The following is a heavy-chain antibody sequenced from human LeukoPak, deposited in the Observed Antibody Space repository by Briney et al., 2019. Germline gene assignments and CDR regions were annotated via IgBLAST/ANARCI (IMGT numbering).Heavy chain of an antibody. CDR3: ARLSHYYDSGGPHQPTYHFDY. D-gene: IGHD3-22*01. Sequence: SQTLSLTCTVSGGSISSGGYYWSWIRQPPGKGLEWIGYIYHSGSTYYNPSLKSRVTISVDRSKNQFSLKLSSVTAADTAVYYCARLSHYYDSGGPHQPTYHFDYWGQGTLVTVSS. J-gene: IGHJ4*02. CDR2: IYHSGST. V-gene: IGHV4-30-2*01. CDR1: GGSISSGGYY.